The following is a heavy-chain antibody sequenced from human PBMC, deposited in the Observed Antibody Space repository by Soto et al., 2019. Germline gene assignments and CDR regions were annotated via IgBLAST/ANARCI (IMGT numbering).Heavy chain of an antibody. Sequence: QVQLQESGPGLVKPSQTLSLTCTVSGGSISSGDYYWSWIRQPPGKGLEWIGYIYYSGSTYYNPSLXXRXTXXVDTSKHQFSLKLSSVTAADTAVYYCARVQLGVDYWGQGTLVTVSS. V-gene: IGHV4-30-4*01. CDR3: ARVQLGVDY. CDR1: GGSISSGDYY. J-gene: IGHJ4*02. D-gene: IGHD6-13*01. CDR2: IYYSGST.